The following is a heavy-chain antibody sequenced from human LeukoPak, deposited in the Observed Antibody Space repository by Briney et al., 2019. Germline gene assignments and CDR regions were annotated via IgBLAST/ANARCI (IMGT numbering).Heavy chain of an antibody. CDR2: IKQNGSKT. D-gene: IGHD6-13*01. Sequence: GGSLRLSCAASGFIFNNYWMSWVRQAPEKGLEWVANIKQNGSKTYYADSVKGRFTISRDDAKNSLYLQMNSLRAEDTAVYYCARIPYSGTWYWFDPWGQGTLVTVSS. V-gene: IGHV3-7*03. J-gene: IGHJ5*02. CDR3: ARIPYSGTWYWFDP. CDR1: GFIFNNYW.